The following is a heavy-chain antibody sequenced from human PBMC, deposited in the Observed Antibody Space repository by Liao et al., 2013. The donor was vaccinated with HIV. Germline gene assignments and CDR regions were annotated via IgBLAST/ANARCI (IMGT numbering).Heavy chain of an antibody. J-gene: IGHJ5*02. D-gene: IGHD3-3*01. Sequence: QVQLQQWGAGLLKPSETLSLTCAVYGGPFSYYHWAWIRQAPGKGLEWIGETNHTGSTNYNPSLNNRVTISADRSRNQFSLRLRSVTAADTALYYCARTDQYYDFWNGYENWFDPWGQGTLVTVSS. CDR1: GGPFSYYH. CDR2: TNHTGST. CDR3: ARTDQYYDFWNGYENWFDP. V-gene: IGHV4-34*01.